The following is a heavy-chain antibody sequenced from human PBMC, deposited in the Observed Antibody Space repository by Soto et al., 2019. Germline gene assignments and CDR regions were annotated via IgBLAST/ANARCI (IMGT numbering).Heavy chain of an antibody. CDR1: GGTFSSYA. Sequence: ASVKVSCKASGGTFSSYAISWVRQAPGQGLEWMGGIIPIFGTANYAQKFQGRVTITADESTSTAYMELSSLRSEDTAVYYCARDAVAGGYDILTGYPDDYWGQGTLVTVSS. J-gene: IGHJ4*02. CDR3: ARDAVAGGYDILTGYPDDY. CDR2: IIPIFGTA. D-gene: IGHD3-9*01. V-gene: IGHV1-69*13.